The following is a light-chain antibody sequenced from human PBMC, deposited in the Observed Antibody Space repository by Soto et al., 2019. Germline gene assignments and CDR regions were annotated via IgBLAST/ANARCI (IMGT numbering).Light chain of an antibody. Sequence: EIVMTQSPATLSVSPGERATLSCRASQSVSRNLAWYQQKPGQAPRLLIYGASTRATGVPARFSGRGSGTEFTLTISSLQSEYFAVYSCHQYNYWPPTFGQGTKVEIK. J-gene: IGKJ1*01. CDR3: HQYNYWPPT. CDR1: QSVSRN. V-gene: IGKV3-15*01. CDR2: GAS.